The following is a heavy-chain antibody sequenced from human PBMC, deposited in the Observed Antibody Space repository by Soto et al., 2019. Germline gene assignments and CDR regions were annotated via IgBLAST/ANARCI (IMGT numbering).Heavy chain of an antibody. CDR3: ARDHLILPAHDFFYGSDV. CDR1: GFTFSMYS. D-gene: IGHD2-21*02. CDR2: IPQDGVDG. V-gene: IGHV3-7*03. J-gene: IGHJ6*02. Sequence: DVKLVESGGGLVQPGDSLRLSCEVSGFTFSMYSMSWVRQSPGKGLEWVAKIPQDGVDGHYADSVKGRFTISRDNGKNSLYVQLNNLRAEDTAVYYCARDHLILPAHDFFYGSDVWGRGATVTVSS.